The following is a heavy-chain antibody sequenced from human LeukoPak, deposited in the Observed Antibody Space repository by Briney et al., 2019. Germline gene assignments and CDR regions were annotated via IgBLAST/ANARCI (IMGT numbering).Heavy chain of an antibody. CDR1: GYTLTELS. V-gene: IGHV1-24*01. Sequence: GSAKVSCKVSGYTLTELSMHWVRQAPGKGLEWRGGFDPEDGETIYAQKFQGRVTMTEDTSTDTAHMELSSLRSEDTAVYYCATAGIVGLTSWFDPWGQGTLVTVSS. J-gene: IGHJ5*02. CDR3: ATAGIVGLTSWFDP. D-gene: IGHD2-21*01. CDR2: FDPEDGET.